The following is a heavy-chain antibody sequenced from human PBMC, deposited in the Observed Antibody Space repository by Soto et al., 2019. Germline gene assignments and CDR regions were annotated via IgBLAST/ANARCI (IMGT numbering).Heavy chain of an antibody. V-gene: IGHV3-53*01. J-gene: IGHJ4*02. CDR2: MFTTGTT. CDR3: ARERYSYGFDY. CDR1: GFAVGGFY. D-gene: IGHD5-18*01. Sequence: PGGSLRLSCAASGFAVGGFYMNWVRQAPGKGLEWVSVMFTTGTTYYADSVKGRFTISRHDSKNTLYLQMNSLRAEDTAVYYCARERYSYGFDYWGQGTVVTVSS.